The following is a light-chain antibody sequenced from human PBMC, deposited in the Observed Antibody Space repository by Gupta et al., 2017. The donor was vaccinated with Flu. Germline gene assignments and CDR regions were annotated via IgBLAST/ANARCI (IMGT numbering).Light chain of an antibody. CDR1: QSISSW. Sequence: PSTLSPSIGDRVTITCRASQSISSWLAWYQQKPGRAPKLLIYKASSLQSGVPSRFSGSGSGTEFTLTISSLQPDDFATYYCQQYSTFYYTFGQGTKLEIK. V-gene: IGKV1-5*03. CDR3: QQYSTFYYT. CDR2: KAS. J-gene: IGKJ2*01.